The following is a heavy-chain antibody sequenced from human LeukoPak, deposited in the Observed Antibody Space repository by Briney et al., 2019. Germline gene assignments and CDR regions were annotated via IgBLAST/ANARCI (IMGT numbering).Heavy chain of an antibody. CDR1: GFTFSSYS. CDR3: ASYDSSGGGIDY. J-gene: IGHJ4*02. D-gene: IGHD3-22*01. Sequence: GGSLRLSCAASGFTFSSYSMNWVRQAPGKGLEWVSSISSSSSYIYYADSVKGRFTISRDNAKNSLYLQMNSLRAEDTAVYYCASYDSSGGGIDYWGRGTLVTVPS. V-gene: IGHV3-21*01. CDR2: ISSSSSYI.